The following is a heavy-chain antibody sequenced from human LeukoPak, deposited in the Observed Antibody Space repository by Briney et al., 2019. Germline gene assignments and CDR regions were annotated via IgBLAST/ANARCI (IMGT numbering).Heavy chain of an antibody. CDR3: ARGGEGYNGPGFN. CDR1: GFTFSSHW. Sequence: GGSLRLSCAASGFTFSSHWMPWVRQAPGKGLVWVSRMDTDGSNINYADSVKGRFTISRDNAKNTLYLQMNSLRAEDTAVYYCARGGEGYNGPGFNWGQGTLVTVSS. J-gene: IGHJ4*02. V-gene: IGHV3-74*01. CDR2: MDTDGSNI. D-gene: IGHD5-12*01.